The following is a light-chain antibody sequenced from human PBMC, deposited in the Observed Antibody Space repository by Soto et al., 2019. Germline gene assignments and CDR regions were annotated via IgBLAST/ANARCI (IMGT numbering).Light chain of an antibody. CDR3: QVWDGSSDHWV. Sequence: SYELTQPPSVSVASGQTASIPCGGDNIGSHSVHWYQQRPGQAPVLVAYEDNVRPSEIPERVSGSNSGTTATLTISWVEAGDEADYYCQVWDGSSDHWVFGGGTQLTVL. CDR2: EDN. J-gene: IGLJ3*02. CDR1: NIGSHS. V-gene: IGLV3-21*02.